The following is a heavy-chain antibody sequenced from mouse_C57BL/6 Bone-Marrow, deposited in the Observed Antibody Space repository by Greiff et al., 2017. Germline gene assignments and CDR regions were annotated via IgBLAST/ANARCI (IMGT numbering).Heavy chain of an antibody. CDR3: ASGTASTVVEGGYFDV. V-gene: IGHV1-66*01. D-gene: IGHD1-1*01. CDR2: IYPGSGNT. CDR1: GFSFTSYY. J-gene: IGHJ1*03. Sequence: QVQLQQSGPELVKPGASVKISCKASGFSFTSYYIHWVKQRPGQGLEWIGWIYPGSGNTKYNEKFKGKATLTADTSSSTAYMQLSSLTSEDPAVYYCASGTASTVVEGGYFDVWGTGTTVTVSS.